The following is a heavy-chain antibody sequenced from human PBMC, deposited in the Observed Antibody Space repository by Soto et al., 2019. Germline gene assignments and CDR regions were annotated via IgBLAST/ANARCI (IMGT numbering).Heavy chain of an antibody. CDR3: VREYISGPGWCDS. J-gene: IGHJ5*01. CDR1: GFSFTHYR. CDR2: IHSSSVYI. Sequence: PWRSLRLSCAASGFSFTHYRMYYVRPAPGKKLELFSSIHSSSVYIYYADSLKGRFTISRDNAKNSLYLQMNSLRAEVTAVYYCVREYISGPGWCDSRGQGSMVTVSS. D-gene: IGHD6-19*01. V-gene: IGHV3-21*01.